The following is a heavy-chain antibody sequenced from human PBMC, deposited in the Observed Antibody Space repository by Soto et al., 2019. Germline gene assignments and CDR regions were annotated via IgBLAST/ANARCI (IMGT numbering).Heavy chain of an antibody. D-gene: IGHD3-22*01. CDR1: GFTFSSYA. V-gene: IGHV3-30-3*01. CDR2: ISYDGSNK. CDR3: ARDFKFLYYDSSGSFDY. Sequence: QVQLVESGGGVVQPGRSLRLSCAASGFTFSSYAMHWVRQATGKGLEWVAVISYDGSNKYYADSVKGRFTISRDNSKNTLYLQMNSLRAEDTAVYYCARDFKFLYYDSSGSFDYWGQGTLVTVSS. J-gene: IGHJ4*02.